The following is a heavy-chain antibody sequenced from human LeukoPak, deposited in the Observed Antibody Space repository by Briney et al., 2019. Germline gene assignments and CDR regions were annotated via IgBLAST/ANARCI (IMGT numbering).Heavy chain of an antibody. Sequence: SGGSLRLSCSASGFTFSSYAMHWVRQAPGKGLEYVSAISHDGDTTYYADSVKGRFTISRDNSGNTLYLQMSSLRAEDTAVYYCAPGKFDYWGQGTLVTVSS. J-gene: IGHJ4*02. CDR1: GFTFSSYA. CDR2: ISHDGDTT. CDR3: APGKFDY. V-gene: IGHV3-64D*06.